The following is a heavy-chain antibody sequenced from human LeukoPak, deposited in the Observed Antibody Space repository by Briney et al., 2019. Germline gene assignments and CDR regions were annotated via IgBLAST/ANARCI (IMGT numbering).Heavy chain of an antibody. J-gene: IGHJ5*02. CDR1: GFTFSSYA. V-gene: IGHV3-30*04. D-gene: IGHD3-9*01. CDR3: ARRDYDILTRGNWFDP. CDR2: ISYDGSNK. Sequence: GRSLRLSCAASGFTFSSYAMHWVRQAPGKGLEWVAVISYDGSNKYYADSVKGRFTISRDNSKNTLYLQMNSLRAEDTAVYYCARRDYDILTRGNWFDPWGQGTLVTVSS.